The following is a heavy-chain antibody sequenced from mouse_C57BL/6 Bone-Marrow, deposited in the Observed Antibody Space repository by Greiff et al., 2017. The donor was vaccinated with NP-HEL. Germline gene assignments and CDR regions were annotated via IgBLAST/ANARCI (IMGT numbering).Heavy chain of an antibody. D-gene: IGHD1-1*01. Sequence: DVKLVESGGGLVQPGGSMKLSCVASGFTFSNYWMNWVRQSPEKGLEWVAQIRLKSDNYATHYAVSVKGRFTISRDDSKSSVYLHMNNLRAEDTEIYYCTGDYYGSSPYWGQGTLVTVSA. CDR2: IRLKSDNYAT. J-gene: IGHJ3*01. V-gene: IGHV6-3*01. CDR3: TGDYYGSSPY. CDR1: GFTFSNYW.